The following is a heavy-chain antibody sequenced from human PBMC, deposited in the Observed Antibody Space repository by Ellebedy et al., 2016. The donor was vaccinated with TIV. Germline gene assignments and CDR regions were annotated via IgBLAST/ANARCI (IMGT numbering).Heavy chain of an antibody. CDR2: IIPVEGRV. CDR3: AREGVGV. J-gene: IGHJ6*02. D-gene: IGHD3-16*01. Sequence: AASVKVSCKDSGGSLTTSAITWVRQAPGQGPEWMGRIIPVEGRVNYAQKFQGRVTITASSRATYLELTSLRPEDTAVYYCAREGVGVWGQGTTVTVS. V-gene: IGHV1-69*04. CDR1: GGSLTTSA.